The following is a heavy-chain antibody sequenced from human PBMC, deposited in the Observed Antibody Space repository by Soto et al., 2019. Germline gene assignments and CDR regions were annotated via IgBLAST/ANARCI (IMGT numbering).Heavy chain of an antibody. D-gene: IGHD2-8*01. V-gene: IGHV4-59*04. CDR3: VSQRTSVLTQAYFDY. J-gene: IGHJ4*02. CDR1: GFTFSSYS. Sequence: GSLRLSCAASGFTFSSYSMNWIRQSPGKGLEWIGSVYYRGRSYSKSSVKSRVTISVDTSKNQLSLNLNSVTASDTAVYFCVSQRTSVLTQAYFDYWGPGALVTVSS. CDR2: VYYRGRS.